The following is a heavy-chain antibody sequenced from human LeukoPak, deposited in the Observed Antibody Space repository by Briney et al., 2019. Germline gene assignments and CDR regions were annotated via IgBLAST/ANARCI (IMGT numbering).Heavy chain of an antibody. J-gene: IGHJ5*02. Sequence: SETLSHACAVYGGSFSGYYWSWIRQPPGKGLEWIGEINHSGSTNYNPSLKSRVTISVDTSKNQFSLKLSSVTAADTAVYYCARVLAAAGNNWFDPWGQGTLVTVSS. V-gene: IGHV4-34*01. D-gene: IGHD6-13*01. CDR3: ARVLAAAGNNWFDP. CDR1: GGSFSGYY. CDR2: INHSGST.